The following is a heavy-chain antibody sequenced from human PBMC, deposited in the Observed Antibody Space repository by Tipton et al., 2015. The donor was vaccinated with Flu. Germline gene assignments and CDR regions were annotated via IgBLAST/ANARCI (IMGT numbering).Heavy chain of an antibody. J-gene: IGHJ4*02. Sequence: SLRLSCAASGFTFDDYAMHWVRQAPGKGLEWVSGISWNSGSIGYADSVKGRFTISRDNAKNSLYLQMNSLRAEDTALYYCAKSRGAGDYFDYWGQGTLVTVSS. CDR2: ISWNSGSI. CDR1: GFTFDDYA. D-gene: IGHD1-26*01. CDR3: AKSRGAGDYFDY. V-gene: IGHV3-9*01.